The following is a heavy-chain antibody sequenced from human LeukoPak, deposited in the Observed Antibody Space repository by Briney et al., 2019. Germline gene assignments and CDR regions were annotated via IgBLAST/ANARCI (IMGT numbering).Heavy chain of an antibody. D-gene: IGHD6-6*01. CDR3: AREESSSSDYMDV. V-gene: IGHV1-2*06. Sequence: GASVKVSCKASGYTFTGYYMHWVRQAPGQGLEWMGRINPNSGGTNYAQKFQGRVTMTRDTSISTAYMELSRLRSDDTAVYYCAREESSSSDYMDVWGKGTTVTVSS. CDR2: INPNSGGT. CDR1: GYTFTGYY. J-gene: IGHJ6*03.